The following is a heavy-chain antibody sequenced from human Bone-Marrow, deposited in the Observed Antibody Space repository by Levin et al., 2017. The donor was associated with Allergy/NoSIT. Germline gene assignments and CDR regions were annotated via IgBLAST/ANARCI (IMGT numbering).Heavy chain of an antibody. V-gene: IGHV3-23*01. CDR3: VKDFTATPGTETMLGDY. Sequence: GESLKISCAASGFTFSDFAMSWVRQAPGKGLEWVSALTGSGDSAYYADSVRGRFTISRDNSKNTLYLQMNSLRADDTAIYYCVKDFTATPGTETMLGDYWGQGTLVTVSS. J-gene: IGHJ4*02. CDR1: GFTFSDFA. D-gene: IGHD3-16*01. CDR2: LTGSGDSA.